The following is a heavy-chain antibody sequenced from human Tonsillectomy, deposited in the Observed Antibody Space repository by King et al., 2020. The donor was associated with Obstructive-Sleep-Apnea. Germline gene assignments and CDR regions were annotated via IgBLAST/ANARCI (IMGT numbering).Heavy chain of an antibody. CDR2: IQGKIDGKTT. Sequence: VQLVESGGGLVKPGGSLRLSCVASGFSFSNAWMSWVRQAPGEGLEWVGRIQGKIDGKTTDYAAPVKGRFTISRDDSKNTLYLQMNSLKTEDTAVYYCTTEVMKVAALYYFDYWGQGALVTVSS. CDR3: TTEVMKVAALYYFDY. D-gene: IGHD6-19*01. V-gene: IGHV3-15*01. J-gene: IGHJ4*02. CDR1: GFSFSNAW.